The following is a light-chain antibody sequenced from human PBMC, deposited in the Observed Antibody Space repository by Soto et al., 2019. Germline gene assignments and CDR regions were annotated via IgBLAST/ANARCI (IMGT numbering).Light chain of an antibody. V-gene: IGLV1-51*02. J-gene: IGLJ3*02. CDR1: SSNIGQNY. Sequence: QSVLTQSTSVSGAPGQTVTISFSGSSSNIGQNYFSWYQQLPGKAPKRLIYENDKRPSGIPDRFSGSKSGTSATLGITGLQTVDEADDYCRTCDSSLNAGVFGGGTKLTVL. CDR3: RTCDSSLNAGV. CDR2: END.